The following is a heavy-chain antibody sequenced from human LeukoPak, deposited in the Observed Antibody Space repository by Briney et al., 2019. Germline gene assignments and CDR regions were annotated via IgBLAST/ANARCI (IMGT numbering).Heavy chain of an antibody. CDR2: ISAYTGNT. CDR3: AREVSTPFDY. J-gene: IGHJ4*02. CDR1: GYTFTSYG. D-gene: IGHD5/OR15-5a*01. Sequence: ASVKVSCKASGYTFTSYGISWVRQASGEGLEWMGWISAYTGNTNYAQKLQGRVTMTTDTSTSTAYMELRSLRTDDTAVYYCAREVSTPFDYWGQGTLVTVSS. V-gene: IGHV1-18*01.